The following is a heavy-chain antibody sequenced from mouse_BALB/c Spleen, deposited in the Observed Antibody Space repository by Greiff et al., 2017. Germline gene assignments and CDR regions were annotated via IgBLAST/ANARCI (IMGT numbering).Heavy chain of an antibody. CDR1: GYSFTSDYA. Sequence: EVQLVESGPGLVKPSPSLSLTCTVTGYSFTSDYAWYWIRQFPGNKLEWMGYISYSGSTSYNPSLKSRISITRDTSKNQFFLQLNSVTTEDTATYYCARWDYGYDDDGYIDDWGQGTTLTVSS. J-gene: IGHJ2*01. CDR2: ISYSGST. V-gene: IGHV3-2*02. D-gene: IGHD2-2*01. CDR3: ARWDYGYDDDGYIDD.